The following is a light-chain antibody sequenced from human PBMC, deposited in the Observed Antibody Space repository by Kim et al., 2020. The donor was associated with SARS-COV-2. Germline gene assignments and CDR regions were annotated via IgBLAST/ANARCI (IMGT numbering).Light chain of an antibody. V-gene: IGLV1-40*01. CDR3: LSYDSSLSGFYV. J-gene: IGLJ1*01. CDR1: SSNIGAGYD. CDR2: GSS. Sequence: QSVLTQPPSVSGAPGQRVTISCTGSSSNIGAGYDVHWYQQLPGTAPKLLISGSSDRPSGVPDRFSGSKSGTTASLAITGLQAEDEADYYCLSYDSSLSGFYVFGTGTRSPS.